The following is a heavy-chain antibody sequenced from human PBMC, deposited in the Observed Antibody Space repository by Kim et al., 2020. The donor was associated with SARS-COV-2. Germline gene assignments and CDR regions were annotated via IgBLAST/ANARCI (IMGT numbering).Heavy chain of an antibody. J-gene: IGHJ6*02. Sequence: ANYAQKCQGRVTITADESTSTAYMELSSLRSEDTAVYYCARDVTPGGMDVWGQGTTGTVSS. D-gene: IGHD4-17*01. CDR3: ARDVTPGGMDV. CDR2: A. V-gene: IGHV1-69*01.